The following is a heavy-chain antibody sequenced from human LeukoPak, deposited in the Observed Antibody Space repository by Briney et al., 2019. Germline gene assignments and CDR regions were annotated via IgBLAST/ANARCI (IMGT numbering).Heavy chain of an antibody. Sequence: GGSLRLSCAASGFTFSNYWMTWVRQAPGKGLEWVANIKQDGSETYYVDSVKGRFTISRDNAKNSLYLQMNSLRAEDTAVYYCARTTDWGNYFDYWGQGTLVTVSS. V-gene: IGHV3-7*01. CDR3: ARTTDWGNYFDY. CDR1: GFTFSNYW. J-gene: IGHJ4*02. CDR2: IKQDGSET. D-gene: IGHD2-21*01.